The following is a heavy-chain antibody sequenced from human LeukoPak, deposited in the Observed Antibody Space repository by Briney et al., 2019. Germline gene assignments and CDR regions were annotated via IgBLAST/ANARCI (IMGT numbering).Heavy chain of an antibody. J-gene: IGHJ4*02. CDR3: ARLGPASSGWPESFDY. V-gene: IGHV3-33*01. CDR2: IWYDGSNK. Sequence: PGRSLRLSCAASGFTFSSYGMHWVRQAPGKGLEWVAVIWYDGSNKYYTDSVKGRFTISRDNSKNTLYLQMNSLRAEDTAVYYCARLGPASSGWPESFDYWGQGTLVTVSS. CDR1: GFTFSSYG. D-gene: IGHD6-19*01.